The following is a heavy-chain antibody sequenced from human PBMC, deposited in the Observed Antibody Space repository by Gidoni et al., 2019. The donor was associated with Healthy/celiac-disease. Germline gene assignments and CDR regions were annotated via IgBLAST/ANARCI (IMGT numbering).Heavy chain of an antibody. CDR3: ARVRTSSSWSYFDY. CDR2: ISSSGNNI. Sequence: QVHLVESGGGLVKPGGSLRLSCASAGFTFGAYYMTWTRQAPGKGLEWVSYISSSGNNIYDADSVKGRFTISRDNAENSLYLQMDSLRAEDTAVYYCARVRTSSSWSYFDYWGQGTLVTVSS. CDR1: GFTFGAYY. D-gene: IGHD6-13*01. V-gene: IGHV3-11*01. J-gene: IGHJ4*02.